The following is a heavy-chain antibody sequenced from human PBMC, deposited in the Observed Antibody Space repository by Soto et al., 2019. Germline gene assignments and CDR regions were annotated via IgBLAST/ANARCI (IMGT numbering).Heavy chain of an antibody. V-gene: IGHV5-10-1*01. CDR3: ARLIVVLPATYHYGMDV. D-gene: IGHD2-2*01. J-gene: IGHJ6*02. CDR1: GYSFTSYW. Sequence: GESLKISCKGSGYSFTSYWISWVRQMPGKGLEWMGRIDPSDSYTNYSPSFQGHVTISADKSISTAYLQWSSLKASDTAMYYCARLIVVLPATYHYGMDVWGQGTTVTVSS. CDR2: IDPSDSYT.